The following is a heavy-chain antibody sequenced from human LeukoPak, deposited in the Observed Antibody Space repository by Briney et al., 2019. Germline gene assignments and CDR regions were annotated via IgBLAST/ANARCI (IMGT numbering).Heavy chain of an antibody. CDR2: ISGSGSST. J-gene: IGHJ5*02. V-gene: IGHV3-23*01. Sequence: PGGSLRLSCAASGFTFSTYAMIWVRQAPGKGLEGVSGISGSGSSTYSADSVKGRILISRDNSKNTLYLQMNGLRAEDTAVYYCAKARDFDFWSGYSNWFDAWGQGTLVTVSS. CDR1: GFTFSTYA. D-gene: IGHD3-3*01. CDR3: AKARDFDFWSGYSNWFDA.